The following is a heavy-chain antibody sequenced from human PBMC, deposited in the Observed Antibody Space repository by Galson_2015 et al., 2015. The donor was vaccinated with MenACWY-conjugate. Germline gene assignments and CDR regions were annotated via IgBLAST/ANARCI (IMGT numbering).Heavy chain of an antibody. J-gene: IGHJ4*02. V-gene: IGHV3-33*01. CDR2: IWYDGSNK. CDR1: GFTFSSYG. CDR3: ARPNVDTAMVYLHPLGY. D-gene: IGHD5-18*01. Sequence: SLRLSCAASGFTFSSYGMHWVRQAPGKGLEWVAVIWYDGSNKYYADSVKGRFTISRDNSKNTLYLQMNSLRAEDTAVYYCARPNVDTAMVYLHPLGYWGQGTLVTVSS.